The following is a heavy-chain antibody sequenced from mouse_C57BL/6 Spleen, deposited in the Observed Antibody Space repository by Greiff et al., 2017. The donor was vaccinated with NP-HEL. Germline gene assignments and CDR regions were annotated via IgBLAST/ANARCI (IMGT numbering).Heavy chain of an antibody. CDR1: GYTFTDYY. V-gene: IGHV1-76*01. Sequence: QVQLQQSGAELVRPGASVKLSCKASGYTFTDYYINWVKQRPGQGLEWIARIYPGSGNTYYNEKFKGKATLTAEKSSSTAYMQLSSLTSEDSAVYFCARHDGYPFAYWGQGTLVTVSA. D-gene: IGHD2-3*01. CDR2: IYPGSGNT. J-gene: IGHJ3*01. CDR3: ARHDGYPFAY.